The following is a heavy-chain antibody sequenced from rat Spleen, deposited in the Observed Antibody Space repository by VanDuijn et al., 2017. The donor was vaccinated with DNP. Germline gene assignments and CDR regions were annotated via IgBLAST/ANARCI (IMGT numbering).Heavy chain of an antibody. J-gene: IGHJ2*01. Sequence: EVQLVESGGDLVQPGRSLKLSCVASGFTFNNYWMTWIRQVPGKGLEWVASITSSGGSTYYPDSVKGRFTISRDNAKNTLYLQMNSLRSEDTATYYCARDPVGRESNWGQGVMVTVSS. CDR1: GFTFNNYW. CDR3: ARDPVGRESN. D-gene: IGHD4-2*01. CDR2: ITSSGGST. V-gene: IGHV5-31*01.